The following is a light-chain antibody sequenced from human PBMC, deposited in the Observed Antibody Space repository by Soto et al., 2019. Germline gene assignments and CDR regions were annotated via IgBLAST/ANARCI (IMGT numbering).Light chain of an antibody. J-gene: IGLJ3*02. CDR1: SSDVGGYNY. CDR3: SSHAGIINVV. Sequence: QSALTQPPSASGSPGQSVTISCTGTSSDVGGYNYVSWYQQHPGKAPKLMIYEVTKRPSGVPDRFSGSKSGNTASLTVSRLLAEDEADYSCSSHAGIINVVFGGGTKVTVL. V-gene: IGLV2-8*01. CDR2: EVT.